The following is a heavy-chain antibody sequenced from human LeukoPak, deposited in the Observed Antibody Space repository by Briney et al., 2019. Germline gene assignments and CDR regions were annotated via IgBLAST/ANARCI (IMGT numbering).Heavy chain of an antibody. CDR3: AKDPRTVNYYYMDV. CDR2: ISYDGSNK. Sequence: PGGSLRLSCAASGFTFSSYGMHWVRQAPGKGLEWVAVISYDGSNKYYADSVKGRFTISRDNSKNTLYLQMNSLRAEDTAVYYCAKDPRTVNYYYMDVWGKGTTVTVSS. CDR1: GFTFSSYG. J-gene: IGHJ6*03. D-gene: IGHD1-14*01. V-gene: IGHV3-30*18.